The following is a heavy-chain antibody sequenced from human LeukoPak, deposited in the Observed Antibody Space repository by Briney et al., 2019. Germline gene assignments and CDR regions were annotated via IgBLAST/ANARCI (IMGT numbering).Heavy chain of an antibody. Sequence: ASVKVSCKASGGTFSSYATSWVRQAPGQGLEWMGGIIPIFGTANYAQKFQGRVTITADESTSTAYMELSSLRSEDTAVYYCARRKGDSSGYYYFDYWGQGTLVTVSS. J-gene: IGHJ4*02. V-gene: IGHV1-69*01. CDR2: IIPIFGTA. D-gene: IGHD3-22*01. CDR1: GGTFSSYA. CDR3: ARRKGDSSGYYYFDY.